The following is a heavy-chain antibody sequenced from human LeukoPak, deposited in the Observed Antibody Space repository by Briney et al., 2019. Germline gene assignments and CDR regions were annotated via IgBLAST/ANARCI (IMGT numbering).Heavy chain of an antibody. D-gene: IGHD6-13*01. CDR3: ASYRYSGSCYIY. CDR1: GFTFSHYW. V-gene: IGHV3-7*01. Sequence: GGSLRLSCAASGFTFSHYWMTWVRQAPGKGLEWVANIKQDGSEKYYVDSVKGRFTISRDNAKNSLYLQMNSLRAEDTAVYFCASYRYSGSCYIYWGQGTLVTVSS. J-gene: IGHJ4*02. CDR2: IKQDGSEK.